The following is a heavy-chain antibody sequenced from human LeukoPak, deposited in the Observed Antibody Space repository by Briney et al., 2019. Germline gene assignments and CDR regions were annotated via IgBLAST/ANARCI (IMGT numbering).Heavy chain of an antibody. CDR3: ARGGYGRPNAFDI. CDR1: GFTVSSNY. CDR2: IYSGGST. D-gene: IGHD5-18*01. V-gene: IGHV3-66*01. J-gene: IGHJ3*02. Sequence: AGGSLRLSCAASGFTVSSNYMSWVRQAPGKGLEWVSVIYSGGSTYYADSVKGRFTISRDNSKNTLYLQMNSLRAEDTAVYYCARGGYGRPNAFDIWGQGTMVTVSS.